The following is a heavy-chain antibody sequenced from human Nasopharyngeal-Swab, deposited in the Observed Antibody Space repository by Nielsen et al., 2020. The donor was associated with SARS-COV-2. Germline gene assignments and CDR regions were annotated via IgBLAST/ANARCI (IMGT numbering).Heavy chain of an antibody. CDR3: AREGSFLGYFDY. J-gene: IGHJ4*02. V-gene: IGHV1-18*01. CDR2: VSPYNGDT. Sequence: WVRQAPGQGLEWMGWVSPYNGDTNCAQDFQGRLTMTTDTSTNTAYMELRSLRSDDTVVYYCAREGSFLGYFDYWGQGTLVTVSS. D-gene: IGHD3-3*01.